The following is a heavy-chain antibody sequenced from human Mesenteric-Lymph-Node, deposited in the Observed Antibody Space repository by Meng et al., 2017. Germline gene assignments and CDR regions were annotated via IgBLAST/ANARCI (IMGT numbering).Heavy chain of an antibody. D-gene: IGHD4-17*01. CDR2: LNYDGRT. CDR3: ARDSRMTTVTFDAFDI. J-gene: IGHJ3*02. Sequence: SETLSLTCTVSGGSISSNTYYWAWVRQPPGKGLEWIGSLNYDGRTYLNLSLRSRVTMSLDTSKNQFSLKLTSATAADTAVYYCARDSRMTTVTFDAFDIWGQGTMVTVSS. V-gene: IGHV4-39*07. CDR1: GGSISSNTYY.